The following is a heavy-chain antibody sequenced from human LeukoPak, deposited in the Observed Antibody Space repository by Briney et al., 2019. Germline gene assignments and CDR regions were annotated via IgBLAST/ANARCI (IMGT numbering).Heavy chain of an antibody. V-gene: IGHV4-34*01. CDR1: GGSFSGYY. D-gene: IGHD6-13*01. Sequence: TSETLSLTCAVYGGSFSGYYWSWIRQPPGKGLEWIGEINHSGSTNYNPSLKGRVTISVDTSKNQFSLKLSSVTAADTAVYYCARGNIAAAGTPTVNWFDPWGQGTLVTVSS. CDR3: ARGNIAAAGTPTVNWFDP. J-gene: IGHJ5*02. CDR2: INHSGST.